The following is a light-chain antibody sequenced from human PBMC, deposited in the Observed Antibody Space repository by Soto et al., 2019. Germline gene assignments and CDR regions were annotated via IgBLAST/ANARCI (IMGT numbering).Light chain of an antibody. CDR2: DVN. Sequence: QSVLTQPASVSGSPGQSITVSCTGVNNDVGVSNYVSWYQQHPGKAPRLIIFDVNNRPSGVSPRFSGSQSGNTASLTISGLQAEDEADYLCTSSRRGASYVFGTGTKLTVL. J-gene: IGLJ1*01. V-gene: IGLV2-14*01. CDR3: TSSRRGASYV. CDR1: NNDVGVSNY.